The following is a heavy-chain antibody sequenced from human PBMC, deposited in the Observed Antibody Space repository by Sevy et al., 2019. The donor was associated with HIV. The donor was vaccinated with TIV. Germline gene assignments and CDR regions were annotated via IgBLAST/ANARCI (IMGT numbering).Heavy chain of an antibody. CDR3: ARTDYKLFYYYGMDV. CDR2: MFHSGNT. V-gene: IGHV4-38-2*02. CDR1: GYSISSGYY. D-gene: IGHD4-4*01. Sequence: SETLPLNCTVSGYSISSGYYWGWIRQPPGKGLEWIGSMFHSGNTYYSPSLKSRVTLSADTSKNQFSLKLSSVTAADTAVYYCARTDYKLFYYYGMDVWGQGTTVTVSS. J-gene: IGHJ6*02.